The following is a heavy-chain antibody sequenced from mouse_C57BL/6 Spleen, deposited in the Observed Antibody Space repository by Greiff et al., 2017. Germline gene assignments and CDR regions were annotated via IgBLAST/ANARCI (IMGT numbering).Heavy chain of an antibody. D-gene: IGHD2-5*01. Sequence: VQLQQSGAELARPGASVKLSCKASGYTFTSYGISWVKQRTGQGLEWIGEIYPRSGNTYYNEKFKGKATLTADKSSSTAYMEPRSLTSEDSAVYFCARWDSNYLDDWGQGTTLTVSS. CDR1: GYTFTSYG. V-gene: IGHV1-81*01. J-gene: IGHJ2*01. CDR2: IYPRSGNT. CDR3: ARWDSNYLDD.